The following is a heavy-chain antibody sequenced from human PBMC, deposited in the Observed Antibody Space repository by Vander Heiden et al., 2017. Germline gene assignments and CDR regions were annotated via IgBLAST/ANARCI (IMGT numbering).Heavy chain of an antibody. CDR3: AIVSWTRCRYSDL. Sequence: EVQLLESGGGLVQPGGSMRLSCAASGLNCSSYAMCGVRQAPEKGLEWLSAISRSGGTTDLAGAVKGRFTISRDNAMHTVYLQMKRLRAEDTAVYYSAIVSWTRCRYSDLWRRGTLVTVCS. CDR1: GLNCSSYA. J-gene: IGHJ2*01. D-gene: IGHD6-13*01. CDR2: ISRSGGTT. V-gene: IGHV3-23*01.